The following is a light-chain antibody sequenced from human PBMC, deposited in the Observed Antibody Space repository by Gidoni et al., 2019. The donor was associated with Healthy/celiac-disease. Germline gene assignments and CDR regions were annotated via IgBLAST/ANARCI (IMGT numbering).Light chain of an antibody. CDR3: QQSYSTPRT. J-gene: IGKJ1*01. CDR2: AAS. Sequence: DIQMTQSPSSLSASVGDRVTITCRASQSISSYLIWYQQKPGKAPKLLIYAASSLQSGVPSSFSGSGSGTDFTLTISSLQPEDFATYYCQQSYSTPRTFGQGTKVEIK. CDR1: QSISSY. V-gene: IGKV1-39*01.